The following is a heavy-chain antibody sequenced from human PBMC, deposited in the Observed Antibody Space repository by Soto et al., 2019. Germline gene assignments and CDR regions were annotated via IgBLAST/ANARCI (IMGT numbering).Heavy chain of an antibody. J-gene: IGHJ6*02. D-gene: IGHD1-26*01. Sequence: ASVKVSCKASGYTFTGYYVHWVRQAPGQGLDWMVWINPNSGDTYLAQRFQGRVTMNRDTSIGTAYMELRGLTSDDTAEYYCAKGGAIVAAGTRVYLYNAMDVWGQGTTVTVSS. CDR2: INPNSGDT. CDR1: GYTFTGYY. CDR3: AKGGAIVAAGTRVYLYNAMDV. V-gene: IGHV1-2*02.